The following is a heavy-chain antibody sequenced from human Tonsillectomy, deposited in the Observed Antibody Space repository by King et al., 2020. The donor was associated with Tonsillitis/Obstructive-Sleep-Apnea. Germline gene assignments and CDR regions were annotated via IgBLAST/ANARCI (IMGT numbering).Heavy chain of an antibody. V-gene: IGHV3-23*04. CDR3: AKGGGVGAFDY. D-gene: IGHD3-16*01. J-gene: IGHJ4*02. Sequence: VQLVESGGGLVQPGGSLRLSCASSGFTFSSYSMTWVRQAPGKGLEWVSAISAGGDSPSSADSVKGRFTISRDNSKNTVYLQMNSLRAEDTALYYCAKGGGVGAFDYWGQGTLVTVSS. CDR1: GFTFSSYS. CDR2: ISAGGDSP.